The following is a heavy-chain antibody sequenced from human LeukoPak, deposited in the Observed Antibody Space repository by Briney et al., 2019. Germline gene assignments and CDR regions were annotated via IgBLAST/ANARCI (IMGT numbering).Heavy chain of an antibody. V-gene: IGHV3-23*01. Sequence: GGSLRLSCAASGFTFSSYAMRWLRQTPQRGLEWVSGINVTGGITYYADSVKGRFTIARDNSRTTLYLQLNSLRADDTAVYYCAKSHITRYPLQYYFDLWGQGAQVSVSS. CDR3: AKSHITRYPLQYYFDL. CDR1: GFTFSSYA. J-gene: IGHJ4*02. D-gene: IGHD2-21*01. CDR2: INVTGGIT.